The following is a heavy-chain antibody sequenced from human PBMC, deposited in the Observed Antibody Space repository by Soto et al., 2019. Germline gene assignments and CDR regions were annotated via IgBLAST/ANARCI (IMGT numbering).Heavy chain of an antibody. J-gene: IGHJ4*02. V-gene: IGHV1-3*01. CDR3: ARDRRRAGFDY. CDR1: GYTFTTYA. CDR2: INAGGGDT. Sequence: ASVKVSCKTSGYTFTTYAMHWVRQAPGQRLEWMGWINAGGGDTKYSQRFQGRVTISVDTSKNQFSLKLSSVTAADTAVYYCARDRRRAGFDYWGQGTLVTVSS.